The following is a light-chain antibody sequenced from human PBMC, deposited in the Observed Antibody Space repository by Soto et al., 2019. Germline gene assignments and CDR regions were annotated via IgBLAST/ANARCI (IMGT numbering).Light chain of an antibody. V-gene: IGKV3-20*01. CDR1: QSVSSSY. CDR2: AAS. Sequence: EGVLTQSPGTLSLSPGERATLSFRASQSVSSSYLAWYQQKPGQAPRLLIYAASFRATGIPDRFSGSGSGTDFTLTISRLEPEDFAVYYCPQLGGSSYTFGQGTKLEIK. J-gene: IGKJ2*01. CDR3: PQLGGSSYT.